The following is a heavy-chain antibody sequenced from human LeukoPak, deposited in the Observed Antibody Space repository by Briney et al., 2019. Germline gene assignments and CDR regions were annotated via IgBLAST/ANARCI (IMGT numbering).Heavy chain of an antibody. Sequence: GGSLRLSCAASGFTFSSYAMGWVRQTPEKGLEWVSAIRDAGSAHYADSVKGRFTISRDNSKNTLYLQMDSLRGEDTAVYYCAVRGSAWGGPFNYWGRGTLVTVSS. CDR3: AVRGSAWGGPFNY. D-gene: IGHD6-19*01. V-gene: IGHV3-23*01. CDR1: GFTFSSYA. J-gene: IGHJ4*02. CDR2: IRDAGSA.